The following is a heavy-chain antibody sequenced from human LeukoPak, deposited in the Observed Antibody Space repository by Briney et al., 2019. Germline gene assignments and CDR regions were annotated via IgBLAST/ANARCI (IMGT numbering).Heavy chain of an antibody. J-gene: IGHJ4*02. D-gene: IGHD3-22*01. V-gene: IGHV3-66*01. CDR3: VRDISGYYFDY. CDR1: GFTVSSNY. CDR2: IYSGGRT. Sequence: AGGSLRLSCAASGFTVSSNYMSWVRQAPGKGLEWVSVIYSGGRTYYADSVKGRFTISRDNAKNSLYLQMNSLRAEDTALYYCVRDISGYYFDYWGQGTLVTVSS.